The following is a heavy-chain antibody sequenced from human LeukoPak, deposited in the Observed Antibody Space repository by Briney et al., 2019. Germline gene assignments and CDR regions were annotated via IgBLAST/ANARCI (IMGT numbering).Heavy chain of an antibody. CDR2: ISSSGGST. CDR1: GFTFSSYA. Sequence: PGGSLRLSCAASGFTFSSYAMTWVRQAPGKGLEWVSSISSSGGSTYYADSVRGRFTISRDNSKNTLYLQMNSLRAEDTAIYYCAKDGPDFDYWGQGTLVTVSS. J-gene: IGHJ4*02. D-gene: IGHD1-14*01. CDR3: AKDGPDFDY. V-gene: IGHV3-23*01.